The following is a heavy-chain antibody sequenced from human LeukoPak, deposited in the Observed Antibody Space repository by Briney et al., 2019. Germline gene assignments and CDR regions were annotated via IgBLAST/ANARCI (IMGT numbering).Heavy chain of an antibody. V-gene: IGHV4-59*01. J-gene: IGHJ4*02. CDR3: ARSDSSGWSSDFDY. CDR1: GDSISSYY. Sequence: SETLSLTCTVSGDSISSYYWSWIRQPPGKGLEWIGYIYYSGSTNYNPSLKSRVTISVDTSKNQFSLKLSSVTAADTAVYYCARSDSSGWSSDFDYWGQGTLVTVSS. D-gene: IGHD6-19*01. CDR2: IYYSGST.